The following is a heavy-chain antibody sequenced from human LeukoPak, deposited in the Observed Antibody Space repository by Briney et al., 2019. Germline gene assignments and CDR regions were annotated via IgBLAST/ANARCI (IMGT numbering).Heavy chain of an antibody. Sequence: WGSLRLSCAASGFTFSSSVMHWVRQAPGKGLEWVAGISSDGNNKYYVDSVKGRFTISRDNSKNTLYLQMNSLRAEDTAVYYCAKVRVYYDFWSGLDYWGQGTLVPVSS. D-gene: IGHD3-3*01. CDR2: ISSDGNNK. CDR1: GFTFSSSV. CDR3: AKVRVYYDFWSGLDY. V-gene: IGHV3-30*18. J-gene: IGHJ4*02.